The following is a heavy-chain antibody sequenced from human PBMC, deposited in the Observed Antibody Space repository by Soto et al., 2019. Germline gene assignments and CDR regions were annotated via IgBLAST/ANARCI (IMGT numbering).Heavy chain of an antibody. CDR2: INHSGST. Sequence: PSETLALTCAVYGGSFSDYFWPWIRQPPGKGREWMGEINHSGSTNFNPSLKSRVAISADTFRNQFSLRVTSVTAAVTAVYYCAGTDFASPSFHYRYFAVDVWGQGITV. J-gene: IGHJ6*02. CDR1: GGSFSDYF. D-gene: IGHD6-6*01. V-gene: IGHV4-34*01. CDR3: AGTDFASPSFHYRYFAVDV.